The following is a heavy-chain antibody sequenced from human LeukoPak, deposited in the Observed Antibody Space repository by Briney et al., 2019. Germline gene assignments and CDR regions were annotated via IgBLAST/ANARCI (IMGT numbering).Heavy chain of an antibody. V-gene: IGHV3-21*04. CDR2: ISSSSSYI. CDR1: GFTFSSYS. Sequence: GGSLRLSCAASGFTFSSYSMSWVRQAPGKGLEWVSSISSSSSYIYYADSVKGRFTISRDNAKNSLYLQMNSLRAEDTAVYYCARGLVVVTGSFSIWGQGTLVTVSS. J-gene: IGHJ4*02. CDR3: ARGLVVVTGSFSI. D-gene: IGHD2-21*02.